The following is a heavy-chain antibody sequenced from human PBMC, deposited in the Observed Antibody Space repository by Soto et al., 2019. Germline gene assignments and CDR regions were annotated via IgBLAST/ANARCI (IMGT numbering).Heavy chain of an antibody. CDR1: GYTFTHYY. V-gene: IGHV1-46*01. Sequence: QVQLVQSGAEVKKPGASVKLSCRTSGYTFTHYYIHWVRQAPGQGLEWLAIINPASGSTNYAQDFLGRVTLTTDTSTTTVYMELSGLRAEDTAIFYCARVLAAGDHWGQGTLVTVSS. D-gene: IGHD6-25*01. CDR2: INPASGST. J-gene: IGHJ4*02. CDR3: ARVLAAGDH.